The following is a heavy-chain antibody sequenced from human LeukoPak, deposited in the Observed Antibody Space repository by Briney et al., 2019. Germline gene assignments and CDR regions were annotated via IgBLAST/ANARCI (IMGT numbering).Heavy chain of an antibody. Sequence: PGGSLRRSCAVSGFTFSSYAMNRVRQAPGKGLEWVSSISGSSTYIYYADSVKGRFTISRDNAKNSVFLQINNLRAEDTAIYYCASRGYYDSSGYDYWGQGTLVTVSS. CDR2: ISGSSTYI. J-gene: IGHJ4*02. CDR1: GFTFSSYA. CDR3: ASRGYYDSSGYDY. D-gene: IGHD3-22*01. V-gene: IGHV3-21*06.